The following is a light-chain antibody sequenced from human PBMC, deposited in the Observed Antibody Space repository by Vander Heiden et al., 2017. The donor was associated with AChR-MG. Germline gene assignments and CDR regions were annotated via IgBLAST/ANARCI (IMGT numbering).Light chain of an antibody. V-gene: IGKV1-39*01. CDR3: QHSYNMPRS. Sequence: DIQMTQSPPSLSASVGDRVTITCRVSQGISIYLNWYQQKPGKAPKLLIYAASTLQSGVPSRFSGSGSGTDFTLTITSLQPEDFATYYCQHSYNMPRSFGPRTKLDI. CDR2: AAS. CDR1: QGISIY. J-gene: IGKJ2*01.